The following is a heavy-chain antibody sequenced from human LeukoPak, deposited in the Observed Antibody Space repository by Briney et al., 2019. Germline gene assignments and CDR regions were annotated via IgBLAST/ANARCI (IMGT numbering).Heavy chain of an antibody. Sequence: QPGGSLRLSCAASEFTFSRHWMHCVRQAPGKGLVWVSRINPDGSTTNYADPVKGRFTVSRDNAKDTLYLQMNTLRAEDTAVYYCARSLLGASDYWGQGTLVTVSS. V-gene: IGHV3-74*01. CDR1: EFTFSRHW. CDR3: ARSLLGASDY. J-gene: IGHJ4*02. CDR2: INPDGSTT. D-gene: IGHD1-26*01.